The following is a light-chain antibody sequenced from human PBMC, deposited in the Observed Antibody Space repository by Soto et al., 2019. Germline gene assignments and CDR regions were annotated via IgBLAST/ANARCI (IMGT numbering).Light chain of an antibody. CDR2: DVN. CDR3: CSYAGSYTYVV. CDR1: SGDVGHYNY. J-gene: IGLJ2*01. V-gene: IGLV2-11*01. Sequence: QSALTQPRSVSGSPGQSVTISCTGTSGDVGHYNYVSWYQQHPGKAPKLMVYDVNKRPSGVPVRFSGSKSGSTASLTISGLQAEDEADYYCCSYAGSYTYVVFGGGTKVTVL.